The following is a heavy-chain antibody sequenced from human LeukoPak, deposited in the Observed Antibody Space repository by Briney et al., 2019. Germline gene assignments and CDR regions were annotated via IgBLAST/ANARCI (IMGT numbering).Heavy chain of an antibody. CDR2: MNPNSGNT. J-gene: IGHJ4*02. CDR1: GYTFTSYD. V-gene: IGHV1-8*03. CDR3: ARDRGYSSSWPQVFDY. D-gene: IGHD6-13*01. Sequence: EASVKVSCKASGYTFTSYDINWVRQATGQGLEWMGWMNPNSGNTGYAQKFQGRVTITRNTSISTAYMELSSLRSEDTAVYYCARDRGYSSSWPQVFDYWGQGTLVTVSS.